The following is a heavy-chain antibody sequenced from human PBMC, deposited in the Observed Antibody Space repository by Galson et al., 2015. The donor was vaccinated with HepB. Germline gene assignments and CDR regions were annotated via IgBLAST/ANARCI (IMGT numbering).Heavy chain of an antibody. V-gene: IGHV3-21*01. J-gene: IGHJ4*02. CDR2: ISSSSSYI. CDR3: ASAHPYGSGTGY. D-gene: IGHD3-10*01. Sequence: SLRLSCAASGFTFSSYSMNWVRQAPGKGLEWVSSISSSSSYIYYADSVKGRFTISRDNAKNSLYLQMNSLRAEDTAVYYCASAHPYGSGTGYWGQGTLVTVSS. CDR1: GFTFSSYS.